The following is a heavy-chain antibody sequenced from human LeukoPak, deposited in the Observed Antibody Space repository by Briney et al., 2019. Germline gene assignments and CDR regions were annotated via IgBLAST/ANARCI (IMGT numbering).Heavy chain of an antibody. CDR3: AAIIMVGDHQAY. CDR1: GFTFDDHG. CDR2: ISYDGSNK. V-gene: IGHV3-30*03. J-gene: IGHJ4*02. Sequence: QTGGSLRLSCAASGFTFDDHGMSWVRQAPGKGLEWVAVISYDGSNKYYADSVKGRFTISRDNSKNTLYLQMNSLRAEDTAVYYWAAIIMVGDHQAYGGQGPLVTVSS. D-gene: IGHD3-10*01.